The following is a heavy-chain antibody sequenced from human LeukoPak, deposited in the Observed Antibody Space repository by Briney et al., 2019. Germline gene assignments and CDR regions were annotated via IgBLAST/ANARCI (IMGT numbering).Heavy chain of an antibody. CDR1: GFTFSSFA. J-gene: IGHJ4*02. D-gene: IGHD2-15*01. CDR2: ISYDGSNK. Sequence: GGSLRLSCVASGFTFSSFAMHWVRQTPGKGLEWVAVISYDGSNKYYADSVQGRFTISRDNSKNTLYLQMGSLRVEDTALYYCARGHTPNVVSATPYWGQGTLVTVSS. V-gene: IGHV3-30-3*01. CDR3: ARGHTPNVVSATPY.